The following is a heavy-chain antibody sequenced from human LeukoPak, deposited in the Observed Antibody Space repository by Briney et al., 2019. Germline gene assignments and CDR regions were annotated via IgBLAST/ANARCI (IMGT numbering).Heavy chain of an antibody. Sequence: SETLSLTCTVSGGSISSYYWSWIRQPPGKGLEWIGYIYYSGSTNYNPSLKSRVTISVDTSKNQFSLKLSSVTAADAAVYYCARKSSAWDAFDIWGQGTMVTVSS. V-gene: IGHV4-59*01. J-gene: IGHJ3*02. D-gene: IGHD3-22*01. CDR2: IYYSGST. CDR1: GGSISSYY. CDR3: ARKSSAWDAFDI.